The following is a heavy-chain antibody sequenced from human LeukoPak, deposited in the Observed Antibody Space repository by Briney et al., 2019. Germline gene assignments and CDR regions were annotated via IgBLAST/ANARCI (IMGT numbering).Heavy chain of an antibody. V-gene: IGHV4-59*01. D-gene: IGHD2-2*01. Sequence: SETLSLTCTVSGGSISSYYWSWIRQPLGKGLEWIGYIYYSGSTNYNPSLKSRVTISVDTSKNQFSLKLSSVTAADTAVYYCARGPRGYCSSTSCRSTEYYYYMDVWGKGTTVTVFS. CDR1: GGSISSYY. J-gene: IGHJ6*03. CDR3: ARGPRGYCSSTSCRSTEYYYYMDV. CDR2: IYYSGST.